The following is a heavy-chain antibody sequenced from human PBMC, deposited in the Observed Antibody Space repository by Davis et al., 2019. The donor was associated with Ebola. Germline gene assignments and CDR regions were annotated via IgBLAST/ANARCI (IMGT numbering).Heavy chain of an antibody. V-gene: IGHV3-30-3*01. D-gene: IGHD3-16*01. CDR1: GFSFGNYA. CDR2: ILYDGTKK. Sequence: GGSLRLSCAASGFSFGNYAMHWVRQAPGKGLQWVAGILYDGTKKYYADSVRGRFTISRDNSENTLDLQLSSLGAEDTAVYYCVRAPTFGWGPDYWGQGTPVTVSS. CDR3: VRAPTFGWGPDY. J-gene: IGHJ4*02.